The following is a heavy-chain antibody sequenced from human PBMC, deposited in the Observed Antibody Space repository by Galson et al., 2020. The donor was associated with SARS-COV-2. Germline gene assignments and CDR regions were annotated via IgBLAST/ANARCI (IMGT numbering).Heavy chain of an antibody. CDR1: GDSVSSGDYS. J-gene: IGHJ4*02. V-gene: IGHV4-30-4*07. CDR2: ISSGST. Sequence: SETLSLTCAVSGDSVSSGDYSWSWIRQPPGKGLEWIGYISSGSTSYNPSLKSRLTISLDTSKNQFSLKLSSVTAADTAVYYCARETQGENWGEDYFDYWGQGTLVIVSS. CDR3: ARETQGENWGEDYFDY. D-gene: IGHD7-27*01.